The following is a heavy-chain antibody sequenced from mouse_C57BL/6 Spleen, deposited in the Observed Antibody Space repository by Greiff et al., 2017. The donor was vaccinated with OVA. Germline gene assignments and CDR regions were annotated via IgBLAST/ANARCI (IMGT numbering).Heavy chain of an antibody. J-gene: IGHJ1*03. CDR2: ISSGSSTI. CDR1: GFTFSDYG. CDR3: ARKHSNYWYFDV. D-gene: IGHD2-5*01. V-gene: IGHV5-17*01. Sequence: EVKLMESGGGLVKPGGSLKLSCAASGFTFSDYGMHWVRQAPEKGLEWVAYISSGSSTIYYADTVKGRFTISRDNAKNTLFLQMTSLRSEDTAMYYCARKHSNYWYFDVWGTGTTVTVSS.